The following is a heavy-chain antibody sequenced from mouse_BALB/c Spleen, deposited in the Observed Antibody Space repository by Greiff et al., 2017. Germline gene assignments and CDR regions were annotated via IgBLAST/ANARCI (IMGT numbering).Heavy chain of an antibody. CDR2: IWGDGST. Sequence: QVQLKESGPGLVAPSQSLSITCTVSGFSLTGYGVNWVRQPPGKGLEWLGMIWGDGSTDYNSAHKSRLSISKDNSKSQVFIKMNSLQTDDTARYYCARDGGSTMITTTVAAWFAYWGQGTVVTVSA. V-gene: IGHV2-6-7*01. D-gene: IGHD2-4*01. CDR1: GFSLTGYG. CDR3: ARDGGSTMITTTVAAWFAY. J-gene: IGHJ3*01.